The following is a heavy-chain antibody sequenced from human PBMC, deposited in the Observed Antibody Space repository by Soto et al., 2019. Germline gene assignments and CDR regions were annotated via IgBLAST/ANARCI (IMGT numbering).Heavy chain of an antibody. Sequence: PGGSLRLSCAASGFTFSSYAMSWVRQAPGKGLEWVSAISGSGGSTYYADSVKGRFTISRDNSKNTLYLQMNSLRAEDTAVYYWAKDLGWREYSGYDYMDVWGKGTTVTVSS. V-gene: IGHV3-23*01. CDR2: ISGSGGST. J-gene: IGHJ6*03. D-gene: IGHD5-12*01. CDR3: AKDLGWREYSGYDYMDV. CDR1: GFTFSSYA.